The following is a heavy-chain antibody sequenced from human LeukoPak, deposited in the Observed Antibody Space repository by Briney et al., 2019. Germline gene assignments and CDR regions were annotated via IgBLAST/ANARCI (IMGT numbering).Heavy chain of an antibody. J-gene: IGHJ4*02. CDR1: GYTFTGYY. V-gene: IGHV1-2*02. D-gene: IGHD3-3*02. CDR2: LNPNTGGT. CDR3: TRHLHFDF. Sequence: PGASVKVSCKASGYTFTGYYVHWVLQAPGQGLEWMGWLNPNTGGTSYAQRFQGRVTMTGDSSINTAYMELSSLRSDDTAIYYCTRHLHFDFWGQGTLVAVSS.